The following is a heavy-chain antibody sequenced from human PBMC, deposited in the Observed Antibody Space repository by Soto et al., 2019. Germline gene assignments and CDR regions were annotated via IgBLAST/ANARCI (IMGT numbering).Heavy chain of an antibody. CDR1: GYTLTELS. CDR2: FDPEDGET. V-gene: IGHV1-24*01. J-gene: IGHJ4*02. D-gene: IGHD6-13*01. CDR3: ATGLRVSSSWLLFDY. Sequence: VSSVKVSCKVSGYTLTELSMHWVRQAPGKGLEWMGGFDPEDGETIYAQKFQGRVTMTEDTSTDTAYMQLSSLRSEDTAVYYCATGLRVSSSWLLFDYWGQGTRVTVSS.